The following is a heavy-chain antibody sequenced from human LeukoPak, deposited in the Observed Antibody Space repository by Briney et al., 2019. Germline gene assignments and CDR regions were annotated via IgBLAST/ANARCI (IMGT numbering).Heavy chain of an antibody. Sequence: PGGSLRLSCAASGFNFIDYTMNWVRQAPGKGLEWVSSITSTGRYIFYADSLKGRFTISRDNAKKSLYLQMNSLGAEDTAVYYCARLRNVGGNPHPFNVWGQGTTVTVSS. J-gene: IGHJ3*01. D-gene: IGHD4-23*01. CDR1: GFNFIDYT. CDR2: ITSTGRYI. V-gene: IGHV3-21*01. CDR3: ARLRNVGGNPHPFNV.